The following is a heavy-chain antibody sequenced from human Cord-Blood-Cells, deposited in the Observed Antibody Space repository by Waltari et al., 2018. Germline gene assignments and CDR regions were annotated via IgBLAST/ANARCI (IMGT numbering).Heavy chain of an antibody. V-gene: IGHV1-69*06. Sequence: QVQLVQSGAEVKKPGSSVKVSCKASGGTFSSYAISWVRQAPGQGLEWRGGIVPIFGTANYAQKYQGRVTITADKSTSTAYMELSSLRSEDTAVYYCARDHYDILTGYYYYYGMDVWGQGTTVTVSS. CDR3: ARDHYDILTGYYYYYGMDV. D-gene: IGHD3-9*01. CDR2: IVPIFGTA. J-gene: IGHJ6*02. CDR1: GGTFSSYA.